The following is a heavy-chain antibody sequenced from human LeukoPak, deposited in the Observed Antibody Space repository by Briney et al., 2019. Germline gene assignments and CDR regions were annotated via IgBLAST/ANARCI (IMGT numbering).Heavy chain of an antibody. V-gene: IGHV1-18*01. D-gene: IGHD2-2*01. Sequence: ASVKVSCKASGYTFTSYGISWVRQAPGQGLEWMGWISAYNGNTNYAQKLQGRVTMTTDTSTSTAHMELSSLRSEDTAVYYCARSSWGHIVVVPAAMDYWGQGTLVTVSS. CDR2: ISAYNGNT. J-gene: IGHJ4*02. CDR1: GYTFTSYG. CDR3: ARSSWGHIVVVPAAMDY.